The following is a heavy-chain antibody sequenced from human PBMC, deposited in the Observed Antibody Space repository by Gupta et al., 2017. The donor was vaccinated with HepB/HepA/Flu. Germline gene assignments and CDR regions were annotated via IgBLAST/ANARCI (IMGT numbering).Heavy chain of an antibody. J-gene: IGHJ6*02. CDR1: GFTFSSYA. CDR2: ISAGGST. D-gene: IGHD2-15*01. CDR3: AKCSCGACSSSYAMDS. V-gene: IGHV3-23*01. Sequence: EVQLLGSGGGLVQPGGSLRLSCAASGFTFSSYAMSWVRQATGKGRDWFSVISAGGSTYYADSVKGQFTISRDNSKNTLYLQMNSLRAEDNAVDFCAKCSCGACSSSYAMDSWGQGTPVTVSS.